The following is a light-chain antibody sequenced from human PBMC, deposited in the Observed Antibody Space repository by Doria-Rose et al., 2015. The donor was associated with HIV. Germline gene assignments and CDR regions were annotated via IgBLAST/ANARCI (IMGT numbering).Light chain of an antibody. Sequence: TQSPGTLSLSPEERATLSCRASQRVKSSYLAWYQQKPNQAPRLLIYDASTRATGIPDRFSGSGSGTDFTLTISRLEPEDVAVYYCQQYGTSRGTFGQGTRLEIK. CDR3: QQYGTSRGT. V-gene: IGKV3-20*01. J-gene: IGKJ5*01. CDR2: DAS. CDR1: QRVKSSY.